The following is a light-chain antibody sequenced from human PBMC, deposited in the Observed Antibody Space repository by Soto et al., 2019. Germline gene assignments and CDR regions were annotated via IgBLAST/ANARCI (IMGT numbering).Light chain of an antibody. J-gene: IGKJ1*01. Sequence: DTQMTQSPSTLSASVGDTVTITCRASQTISSWLAWYQQKPGKAPKLLIYKASTLKSGVPSRFSGSGSGTEFTLTISSLQPDDFATYYCQNYNSYSEAFGHGNKVDI. CDR3: QNYNSYSEA. CDR1: QTISSW. CDR2: KAS. V-gene: IGKV1-5*03.